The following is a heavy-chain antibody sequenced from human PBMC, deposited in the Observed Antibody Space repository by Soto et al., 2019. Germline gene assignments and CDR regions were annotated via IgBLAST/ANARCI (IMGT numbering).Heavy chain of an antibody. V-gene: IGHV1-69*06. CDR2: LIPIFGTA. J-gene: IGHJ4*02. CDR1: GGTFSSYA. CDR3: ARDLAYSTSRGGHYFDY. D-gene: IGHD6-6*01. Sequence: GPSVNGSCKASGGTFSSYAISWVRQAPGQGLEWMGGLIPIFGTANYARKFQGRVTITADKSTSTAYMELSSLRSEDTAVYYCARDLAYSTSRGGHYFDYWGQGTLFTV.